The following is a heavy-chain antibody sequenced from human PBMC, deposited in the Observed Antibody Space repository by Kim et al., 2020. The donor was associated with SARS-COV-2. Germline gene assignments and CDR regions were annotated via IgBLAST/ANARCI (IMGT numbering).Heavy chain of an antibody. J-gene: IGHJ6*02. CDR2: IYHSGST. CDR1: GGSISSSNW. V-gene: IGHV4-4*02. CDR3: ARIIGGIAADYYGMDV. D-gene: IGHD6-13*01. Sequence: SETLSLTCAVSGGSISSSNWWSWVRQPPGKGLEWIGEIYHSGSTNYNPSLKSRVTISVDKSKNQFSLKLSSVTAADTAVYYCARIIGGIAADYYGMDVWGQGTTVTVSS.